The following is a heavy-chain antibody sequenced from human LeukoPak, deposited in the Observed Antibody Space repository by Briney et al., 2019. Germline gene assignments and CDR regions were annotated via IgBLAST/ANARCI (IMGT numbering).Heavy chain of an antibody. Sequence: GGSLRLSCAASGFTFSSYSMNWVRQAPGKGLEWVSSISSSSSYIYYADSVKGRFTISRDNAKNSLYLQMNSLRAEDTALYYCAKDRYYYDSSGALDYWGQGTLVTVSS. CDR1: GFTFSSYS. D-gene: IGHD3-22*01. CDR3: AKDRYYYDSSGALDY. J-gene: IGHJ4*02. CDR2: ISSSSSYI. V-gene: IGHV3-21*04.